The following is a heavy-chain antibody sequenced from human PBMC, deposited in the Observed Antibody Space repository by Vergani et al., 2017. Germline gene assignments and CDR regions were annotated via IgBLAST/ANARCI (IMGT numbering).Heavy chain of an antibody. CDR1: GYTFTSYG. J-gene: IGHJ4*02. CDR2: ISAYNGNT. D-gene: IGHD2-2*02. V-gene: IGHV1-18*01. CDR3: AGDQGRVVPAAIALEYWD. Sequence: QVQLVQSGAEVKKPGASVKVSCKASGYTFTSYGISWVRQAPGQGLEWMGWISAYNGNTNYAQKLQGRVTMTTDTSTSTAYMELRSLRSDDTAVNYCAGDQGRVVPAAIALEYWDWGQGTLVTFSS.